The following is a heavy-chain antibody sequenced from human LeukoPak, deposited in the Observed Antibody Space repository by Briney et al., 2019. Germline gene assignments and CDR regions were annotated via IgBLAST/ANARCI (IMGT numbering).Heavy chain of an antibody. CDR1: GYTFTSYD. Sequence: ASVKVSCKASGYTFTSYDINRVRQATGQGLEWMGWMNPNSGNTGYAQKFQGRVTMTRNTSISTAYMELSSLRSEDTAVYYCARGRPTYYDFWSGYYYYGMDVWGQGTTVTVSS. V-gene: IGHV1-8*01. CDR2: MNPNSGNT. J-gene: IGHJ6*02. D-gene: IGHD3-3*01. CDR3: ARGRPTYYDFWSGYYYYGMDV.